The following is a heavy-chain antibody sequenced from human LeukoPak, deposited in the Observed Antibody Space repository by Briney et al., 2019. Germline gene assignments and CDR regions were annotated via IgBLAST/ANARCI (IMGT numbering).Heavy chain of an antibody. CDR1: GFTFSSHW. Sequence: GGSLRLSCAASGFTFSSHWMGWVRQAPGKGLEWVAAISGSGGSTYYADSVKGRFTISRDNSKNTLYLQMNSLRAEDTALYYCAKLSGSGYSYSYLDYWGQGTLVTVSS. CDR2: ISGSGGST. CDR3: AKLSGSGYSYSYLDY. D-gene: IGHD5-18*01. V-gene: IGHV3-23*01. J-gene: IGHJ4*02.